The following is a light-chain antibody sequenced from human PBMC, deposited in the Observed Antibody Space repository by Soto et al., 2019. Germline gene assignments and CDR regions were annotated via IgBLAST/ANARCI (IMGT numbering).Light chain of an antibody. CDR1: SSNIGSNY. V-gene: IGLV1-47*02. J-gene: IGLJ3*02. Sequence: QSVMTQPPSASGAPGQRATISCSGSSSNIGSNYVYWYQQLPGTAPKLLIYISNQRPSGVPDRFSGSKSGTSASLAISGLRSEDEAHYYCAAWDDSLSGWVFGGGTKLTVL. CDR2: ISN. CDR3: AAWDDSLSGWV.